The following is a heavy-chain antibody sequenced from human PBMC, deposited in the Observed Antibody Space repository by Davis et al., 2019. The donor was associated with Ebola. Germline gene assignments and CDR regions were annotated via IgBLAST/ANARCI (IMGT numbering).Heavy chain of an antibody. CDR3: ARARPYWFDP. V-gene: IGHV4-59*01. J-gene: IGHJ5*02. CDR1: GGSISRYY. CDR2: IYYSGSI. Sequence: SETLSLTCTVSGGSISRYYWSWIRQPPAKGLDWIGYIYYSGSINYYPSLKCRVTISVDTSKNQFSLKLSSVTAADTAVYYCARARPYWFDPWGQGTLVTVSS.